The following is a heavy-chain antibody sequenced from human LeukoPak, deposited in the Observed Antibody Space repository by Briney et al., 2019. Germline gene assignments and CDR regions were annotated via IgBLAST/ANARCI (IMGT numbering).Heavy chain of an antibody. V-gene: IGHV3-30-3*01. CDR1: GFTFSSYA. D-gene: IGHD3-10*01. Sequence: GGSLRLSCAASGFTFSSYAMHWVRQAPGKGLEWVAVISYDGSNKYYADSVKGRFTISRDNSKNTLYLQMNSLRAEDTAVYYCARDRPVLLYGSGSYYDYWGQGTLVTVSS. J-gene: IGHJ4*02. CDR2: ISYDGSNK. CDR3: ARDRPVLLYGSGSYYDY.